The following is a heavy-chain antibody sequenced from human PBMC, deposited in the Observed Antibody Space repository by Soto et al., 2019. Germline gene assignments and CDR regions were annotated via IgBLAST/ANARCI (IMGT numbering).Heavy chain of an antibody. CDR2: ISYDGSNK. Sequence: PGGSLRLSCAASGFTFSSYGMHWVRQAPGKGLEWVAVISYDGSNKYYADSVKGRFTISRDNSKNTLYLQMNSPRAEDTAVYYCAKDRPAAIPDYYSGMDVWGQGTTVTVSS. V-gene: IGHV3-30*18. J-gene: IGHJ6*02. D-gene: IGHD2-2*02. CDR1: GFTFSSYG. CDR3: AKDRPAAIPDYYSGMDV.